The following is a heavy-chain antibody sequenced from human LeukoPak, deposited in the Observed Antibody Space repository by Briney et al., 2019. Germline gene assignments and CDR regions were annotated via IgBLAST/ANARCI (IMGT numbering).Heavy chain of an antibody. CDR3: ARDRRYSYGTDAFDI. Sequence: ASVKVSCKASVYSFTNYGITWVRQAPGQGLECMGWISAYNGNTNYAQKFQGRVTMTTDTSTSTAYMELRSLRSDDTAVYYCARDRRYSYGTDAFDIWGQGTMVTVSS. CDR1: VYSFTNYG. J-gene: IGHJ3*02. V-gene: IGHV1-18*01. D-gene: IGHD5-18*01. CDR2: ISAYNGNT.